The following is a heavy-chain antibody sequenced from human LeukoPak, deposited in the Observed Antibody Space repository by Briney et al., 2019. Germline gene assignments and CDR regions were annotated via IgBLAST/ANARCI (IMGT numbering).Heavy chain of an antibody. Sequence: PSETLSLTCTVSGGSISSYYWSWIRQPPGKGLEWIGYIYYSGSTNYNPSLKSRVTISVDTSKNQFSLKLSSVTAADTAVYYCARVSYDFWSGYYRANYFDYWGQGTLVTVSS. CDR2: IYYSGST. J-gene: IGHJ4*02. CDR1: GGSISSYY. V-gene: IGHV4-59*01. CDR3: ARVSYDFWSGYYRANYFDY. D-gene: IGHD3-3*01.